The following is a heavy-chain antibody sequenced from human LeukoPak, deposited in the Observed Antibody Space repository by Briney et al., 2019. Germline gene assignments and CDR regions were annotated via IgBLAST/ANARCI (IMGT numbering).Heavy chain of an antibody. CDR3: ASGGSGYYPFDY. J-gene: IGHJ4*02. D-gene: IGHD3-22*01. Sequence: GGSLRLSCAASGFTFDDYAMHWVRQAPGKCLEWVSGISWNSGSIGYADSVKGRFTISRDNAKNSLYLQMNSLRAEDTALYYCASGGSGYYPFDYWGQGTLVTVSS. CDR2: ISWNSGSI. CDR1: GFTFDDYA. V-gene: IGHV3-9*01.